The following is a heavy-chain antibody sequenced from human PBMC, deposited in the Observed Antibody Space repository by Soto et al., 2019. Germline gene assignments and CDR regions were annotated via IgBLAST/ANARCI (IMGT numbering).Heavy chain of an antibody. J-gene: IGHJ5*02. D-gene: IGHD6-13*01. CDR3: AKDHGSWYETRWFDP. CDR2: ISGSGGST. CDR1: GFTFSSYA. V-gene: IGHV3-23*01. Sequence: GGSLRLSCAATGFTFSSYAMSWVRQAPGKGLEWVSAISGSGGSTYYADSVKGRFTISRDNSKNTLYLQMNSLRAEDTAVYYCAKDHGSWYETRWFDPWGQGTLVTVSS.